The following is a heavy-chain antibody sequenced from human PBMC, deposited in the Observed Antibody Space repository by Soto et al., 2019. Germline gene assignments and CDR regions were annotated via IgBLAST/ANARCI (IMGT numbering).Heavy chain of an antibody. CDR2: ISSGSKTI. CDR3: ARENILGVRSFDY. D-gene: IGHD3-3*01. CDR1: GFTLSGYS. J-gene: IGHJ4*02. V-gene: IGHV3-48*02. Sequence: GGSLRLSCAASGFTLSGYSVNWVRQAPGKGLEWVSYISSGSKTIYYAESVKGRFTVSRDNARNSQYLQMNSLTEEATLVYCGARENILGVRSFDYWGQGTLVTVSS.